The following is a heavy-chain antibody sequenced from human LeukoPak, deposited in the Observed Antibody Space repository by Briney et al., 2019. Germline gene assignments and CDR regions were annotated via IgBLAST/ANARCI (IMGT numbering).Heavy chain of an antibody. CDR3: AKETSSSFDY. J-gene: IGHJ4*02. D-gene: IGHD6-6*01. V-gene: IGHV3-23*01. CDR1: GFTYSNFW. Sequence: GGSLRLSCAASGFTYSNFWMSWVRQAPGKGLEWVSGISNSGGSTYYADSVKGRFTISRDNSKNTLYLQMNSLRAEDTAVYYCAKETSSSFDYWGQGTLVTVSS. CDR2: ISNSGGST.